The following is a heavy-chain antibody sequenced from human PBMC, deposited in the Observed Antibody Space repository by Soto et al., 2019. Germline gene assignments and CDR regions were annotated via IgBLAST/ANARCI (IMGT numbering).Heavy chain of an antibody. J-gene: IGHJ4*02. CDR1: GFTLSSYG. V-gene: IGHV3-33*01. CDR3: ARDMGLKVVVAAIDY. Sequence: PGGSLRLSCAASGFTLSSYGMHWVRQAPGKGLEWVAVIWYDGSNKYYADSVKGRFTISRDNSKNTLYLQMNSLRAEDTAVYYCARDMGLKVVVAAIDYWGQGTLVTVSS. CDR2: IWYDGSNK. D-gene: IGHD2-15*01.